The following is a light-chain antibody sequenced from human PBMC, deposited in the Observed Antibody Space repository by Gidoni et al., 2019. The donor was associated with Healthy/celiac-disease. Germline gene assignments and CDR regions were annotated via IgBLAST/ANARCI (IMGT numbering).Light chain of an antibody. CDR3: SSYTSSSSWV. V-gene: IGLV2-14*01. J-gene: IGLJ3*02. CDR2: DVS. Sequence: QSALTQPASVSGSPGQSITISCTGTSSDVGGSNYVSWYQQHPGKAPKLMIYDVSNRPSGFSNRFSGSKSGNTASLTISGLQAEDEADYYCSSYTSSSSWVFGGGTKLTVL. CDR1: SSDVGGSNY.